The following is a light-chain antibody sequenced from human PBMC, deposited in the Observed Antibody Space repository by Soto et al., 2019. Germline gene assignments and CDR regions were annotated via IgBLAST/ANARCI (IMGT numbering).Light chain of an antibody. Sequence: QSALTQPRSVSGSPGQSVTISCTETSSDVGGYNYVSWYQQYPGKAPKLMTYDVSKRPSGIPDRFSGSKSGNTASLTISGLQADDEADYYCCSYAGSYTWVFGGGTKLTVL. J-gene: IGLJ3*02. V-gene: IGLV2-11*01. CDR3: CSYAGSYTWV. CDR2: DVS. CDR1: SSDVGGYNY.